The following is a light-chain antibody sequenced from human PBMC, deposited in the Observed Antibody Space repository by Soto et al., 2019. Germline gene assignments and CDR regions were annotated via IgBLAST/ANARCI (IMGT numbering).Light chain of an antibody. V-gene: IGLV8-61*01. CDR2: STN. CDR1: SGSVSTSYY. J-gene: IGLJ3*02. CDR3: VLYIGSGIWV. Sequence: QTVVTQEPSFSVSPGRTVTLTCGLSSGSVSTSYYPSWYQQTPGQAPRTLIYSTNTRSSGVPARFSGSILGNKAALTITGAQADDESDYYCVLYIGSGIWVFGGGTKLTVL.